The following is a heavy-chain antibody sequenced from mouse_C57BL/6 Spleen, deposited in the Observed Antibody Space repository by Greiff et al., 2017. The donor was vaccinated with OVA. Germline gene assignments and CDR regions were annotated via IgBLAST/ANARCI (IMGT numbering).Heavy chain of an antibody. V-gene: IGHV1-59*01. D-gene: IGHD1-1*01. J-gene: IGHJ1*03. CDR3: ARGHYYGSSYVGYFDV. CDR1: GYTFTSYW. Sequence: VKLQQPGAELVRPGTSVKLSCKASGYTFTSYWMHWVKQRPGQGLEWIGVIDPSDSYTNYNQKFKGKATLTVDTSSSTAYMQLSSLTSEDSAVYYCARGHYYGSSYVGYFDVWGTGTTVTVSS. CDR2: IDPSDSYT.